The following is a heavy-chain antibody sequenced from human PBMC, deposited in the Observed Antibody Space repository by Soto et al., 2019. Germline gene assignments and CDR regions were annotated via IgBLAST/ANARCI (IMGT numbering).Heavy chain of an antibody. V-gene: IGHV1-3*01. CDR1: GYTFTSYA. CDR3: AGNSGSWDFDI. CDR2: INAGNGNT. J-gene: IGHJ3*02. D-gene: IGHD1-26*01. Sequence: ASVKVSCKASGYTFTSYAVHWVRQAPGQRLEWMGWINAGNGNTKYSQKFQGRVTITRDTSASTAYMELSSLRSEDTAVYYCAGNSGSWDFDIWGQGTMVTVSS.